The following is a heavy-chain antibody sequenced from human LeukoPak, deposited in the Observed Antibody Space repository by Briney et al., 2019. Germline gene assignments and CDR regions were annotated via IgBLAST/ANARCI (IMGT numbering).Heavy chain of an antibody. CDR3: ASSSSVGYYYGMDV. CDR1: GFSVSSNY. J-gene: IGHJ6*02. V-gene: IGHV3-66*01. CDR2: IYTDGRT. D-gene: IGHD3-10*01. Sequence: PGGSLRLSCAASGFSVSSNYMSWVRQAPGKGLEWVSVIYTDGRTYYADSVKGRFTISRDNSKNTLYLQMSSLRAEDTAIYLCASSSSVGYYYGMDVWGQGTTVTVSS.